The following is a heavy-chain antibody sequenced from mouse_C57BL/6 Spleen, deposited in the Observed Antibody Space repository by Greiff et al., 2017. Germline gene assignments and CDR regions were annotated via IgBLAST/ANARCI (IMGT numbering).Heavy chain of an antibody. D-gene: IGHD1-1*01. CDR1: GYTFTDYN. Sequence: EVKLQESGPELVKPGASVKIPCKASGYTFTDYNMDWVKQSHGKSLEWIGDINPNNGGTIYNQKFKGKATLTVDKSSSTAYMERRSLTSEDTAVYYCARGYYGSNPPDYWGQGTTLTVSS. V-gene: IGHV1-18*01. CDR2: INPNNGGT. J-gene: IGHJ2*01. CDR3: ARGYYGSNPPDY.